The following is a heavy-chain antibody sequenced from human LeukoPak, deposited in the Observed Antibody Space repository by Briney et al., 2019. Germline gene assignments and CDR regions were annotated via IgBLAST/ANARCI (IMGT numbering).Heavy chain of an antibody. D-gene: IGHD6-13*01. CDR1: GFTFSNAW. Sequence: GSLRLSCAASGFTFSNAWMSWVRQAPGKGLEWVSSISSSSSYIYYADSVKGRFTISRDNAKNSLYLQMNSLRAEDTAVYYCARDTAAGTDYWGQGTLVTVSS. V-gene: IGHV3-21*04. CDR3: ARDTAAGTDY. J-gene: IGHJ4*02. CDR2: ISSSSSYI.